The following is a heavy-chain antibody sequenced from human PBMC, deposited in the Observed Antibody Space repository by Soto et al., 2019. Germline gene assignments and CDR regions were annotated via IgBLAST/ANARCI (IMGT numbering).Heavy chain of an antibody. Sequence: SETLSLTCTVSGGSISSGDYYWSWIRQPPGKGLDCFGYIFYIGSTYYAPSLKGRFTFSVATSKTHFSLKLSSLISADTAVYYCASLKLGYSTFDPWGQGTLVTVSS. CDR2: IFYIGST. CDR3: ASLKLGYSTFDP. CDR1: GGSISSGDYY. D-gene: IGHD5-18*01. V-gene: IGHV4-30-4*01. J-gene: IGHJ5*02.